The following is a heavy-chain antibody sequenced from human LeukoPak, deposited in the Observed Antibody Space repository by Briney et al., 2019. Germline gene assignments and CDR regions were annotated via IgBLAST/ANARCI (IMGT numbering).Heavy chain of an antibody. D-gene: IGHD5-12*01. CDR2: IYYSGST. CDR1: GGSISSSSYY. Sequence: SETLSLTCTVSGGSISSSSYYWGWIRQPPGKGLEWIGSIYYSGSTYYNPSLKSRVTISVDTSKNQFSLKLSSVTAADTAVYYCARSRTRSRGYSGYDGPWGQGTLVTVSS. CDR3: ARSRTRSRGYSGYDGP. V-gene: IGHV4-39*07. J-gene: IGHJ5*02.